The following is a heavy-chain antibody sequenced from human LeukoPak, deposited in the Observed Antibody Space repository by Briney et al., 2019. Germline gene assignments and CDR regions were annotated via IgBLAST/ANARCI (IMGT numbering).Heavy chain of an antibody. V-gene: IGHV1-69*02. J-gene: IGHJ3*02. CDR3: ARRSSAFDAFDI. CDR2: IIPILGIA. CDR1: GGTFSNYT. D-gene: IGHD6-25*01. Sequence: ASVKVSCKASGGTFSNYTISWVRQAPGQGLEWMGRIIPILGIANYAQKFQGRVTITADKSTSTAYMELSSLRSEDTAVYYCARRSSAFDAFDIWGQGTMVTVSS.